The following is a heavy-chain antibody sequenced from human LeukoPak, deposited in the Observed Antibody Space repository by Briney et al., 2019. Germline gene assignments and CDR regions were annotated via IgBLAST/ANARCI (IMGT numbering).Heavy chain of an antibody. J-gene: IGHJ4*02. CDR1: GFTVSSNY. Sequence: GGSLRLSCAASGFTVSSNYMSWVRQAPGKGLEWVSSISSSSYIYYADSVKGRFTISRDNAKNSLYLQMNSLRAEDTAVYYCARDPSGGDYYDSSGYYDRDYWGQGTLVTVSS. D-gene: IGHD3-22*01. CDR3: ARDPSGGDYYDSSGYYDRDY. V-gene: IGHV3-69-1*01. CDR2: ISSSSYI.